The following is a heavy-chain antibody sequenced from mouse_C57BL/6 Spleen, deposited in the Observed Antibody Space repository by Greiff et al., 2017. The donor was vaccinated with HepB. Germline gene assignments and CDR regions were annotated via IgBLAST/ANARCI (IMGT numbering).Heavy chain of an antibody. Sequence: EVQLQQSGPELVPPGASVPLSCPASVSPFPSYYMNWVKQSHGKSLEWIGDINPNNGGPSYNQKFPGKAPLTVAPSSSTAYMELRSLTSEDSAVYYCARKNYYGSNYFDYWGQGTTLTVAS. J-gene: IGHJ2*01. CDR2: INPNNGGP. CDR1: VSPFPSYY. D-gene: IGHD1-1*01. CDR3: ARKNYYGSNYFDY. V-gene: IGHV1-26*01.